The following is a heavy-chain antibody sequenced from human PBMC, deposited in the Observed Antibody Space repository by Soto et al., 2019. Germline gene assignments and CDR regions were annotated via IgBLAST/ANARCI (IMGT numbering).Heavy chain of an antibody. CDR1: GGSISSYR. CDR3: GRESGETWDYEAS. V-gene: IGHV4-4*07. J-gene: IGHJ5*02. D-gene: IGHD1-7*01. CDR2: LNTYGNT. Sequence: QVQLQESGPGLVRPSETLSLTCTVSGGSISSYRWSWIRQPAGKGLEWIGRLNTYGNTHYNPYLKSRVTVSVDTSRNQFFLTLRSVTAADSAVYHCGRESGETWDYEASWGQGTPVTVSS.